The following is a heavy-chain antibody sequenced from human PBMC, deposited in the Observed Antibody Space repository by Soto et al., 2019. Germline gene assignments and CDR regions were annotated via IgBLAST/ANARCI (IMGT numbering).Heavy chain of an antibody. V-gene: IGHV4-34*01. D-gene: IGHD3-10*02. CDR2: VHRRGSL. CDR1: GVTVSVYD. Sequence: PSETLTLTCAVSGVTVSVYDWSWIRQSPGKGLEWIGEVHRRGSLNYNPSLKSRVTISQDMSKRQLYLRLTSVTAADTVVYFCARDGRDAYGKNKWFDLPGPGNLVTVSS. J-gene: IGHJ5*01. CDR3: ARDGRDAYGKNKWFDL.